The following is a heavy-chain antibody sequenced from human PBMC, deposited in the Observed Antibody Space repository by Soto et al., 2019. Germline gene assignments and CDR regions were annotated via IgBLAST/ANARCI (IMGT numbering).Heavy chain of an antibody. CDR2: IKQDGSDK. Sequence: GGSLRLSCAASGFTFSSYWMSWVRQAPGKGLEWVANIKQDGSDKYYVDSVKGRFTISRDNAKNSLYLQMNSLRAEDTAVYYCARARHLTVFGVVYFDYWGQGTLVTVSS. V-gene: IGHV3-7*01. J-gene: IGHJ4*02. CDR1: GFTFSSYW. CDR3: ARARHLTVFGVVYFDY. D-gene: IGHD3-3*01.